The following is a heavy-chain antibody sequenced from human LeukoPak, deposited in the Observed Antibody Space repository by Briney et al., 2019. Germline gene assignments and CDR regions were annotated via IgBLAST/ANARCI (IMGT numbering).Heavy chain of an antibody. V-gene: IGHV3-21*04. CDR1: GFTFSSYS. CDR3: AAVEMATITPYYYYMDV. Sequence: GGSLRLSCAASGFTFSSYSMNWVRQAPGKGLEWVSSISSSSSYIYYADSVKGRFTISRDNSKNTLYLQMNSLRAEDTAVYYCAAVEMATITPYYYYMDVWGKGTTVTISS. D-gene: IGHD5-24*01. J-gene: IGHJ6*03. CDR2: ISSSSSYI.